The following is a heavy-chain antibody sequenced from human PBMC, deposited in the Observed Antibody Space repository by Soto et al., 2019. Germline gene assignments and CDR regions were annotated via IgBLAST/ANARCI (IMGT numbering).Heavy chain of an antibody. CDR3: ARLAVAGTIGY. CDR1: GGSCSGYY. J-gene: IGHJ4*02. D-gene: IGHD6-19*01. V-gene: IGHV4-34*01. Sequence: QVQLQQWGAGLLKPSETLSLPCAVSGGSCSGYYWRLIRQPPGKGLEWIGEINHSGRTNYNPSLKSRVTISVDTSKNQFSLKLSSVTAADTAVYYCARLAVAGTIGYWGQGTLVTVSS. CDR2: INHSGRT.